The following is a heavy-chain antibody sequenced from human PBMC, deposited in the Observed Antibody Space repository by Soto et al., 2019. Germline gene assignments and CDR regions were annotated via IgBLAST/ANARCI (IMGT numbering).Heavy chain of an antibody. CDR3: AKTLATVDFDY. CDR1: GFTFSSYA. CDR2: ISGSGGST. J-gene: IGHJ4*02. D-gene: IGHD4-17*01. V-gene: IGHV3-23*01. Sequence: GESLKISCAASGFTFSSYAMSWVRQAPGKGLEWVSAISGSGGSTYYADSVKGRFTISRDNSKNTLYLQMNSLRAEDTAVYYCAKTLATVDFDYWGQGTLVTVSS.